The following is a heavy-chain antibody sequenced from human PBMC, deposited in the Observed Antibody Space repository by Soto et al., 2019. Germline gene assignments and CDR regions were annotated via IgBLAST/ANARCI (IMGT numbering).Heavy chain of an antibody. Sequence: QVQLVESGGGLVKPGGSLRLSCAASGFRFSDYYMAWIRQAPGKGLEWISYISTTGSIIHYAESVKGRFTISRDNTENSLFLQMDNLRAEDTATYFCARDGVLYIVGFDRWGRGALVIVSS. CDR3: ARDGVLYIVGFDR. V-gene: IGHV3-11*01. D-gene: IGHD5-12*01. CDR1: GFRFSDYY. CDR2: ISTTGSII. J-gene: IGHJ5*02.